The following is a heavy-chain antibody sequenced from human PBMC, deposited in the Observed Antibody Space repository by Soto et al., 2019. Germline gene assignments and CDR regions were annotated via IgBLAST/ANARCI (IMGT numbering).Heavy chain of an antibody. CDR3: DTASRARIGDCSSTSCYTGMDV. Sequence: DSVKVSCKASGYTFTSYGISWVRQAPGQGLEWMGWISAYNGNTNYAQKLQGRVTMTTDISTSTAYMELSSLRSEDTAVYYCDTASRARIGDCSSTSCYTGMDVWGQGITVYVSS. J-gene: IGHJ6*02. D-gene: IGHD2-2*02. CDR2: ISAYNGNT. V-gene: IGHV1-18*01. CDR1: GYTFTSYG.